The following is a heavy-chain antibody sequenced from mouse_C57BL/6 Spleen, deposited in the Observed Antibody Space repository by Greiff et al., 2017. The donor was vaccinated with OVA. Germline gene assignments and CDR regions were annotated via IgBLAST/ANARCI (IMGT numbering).Heavy chain of an antibody. CDR2: IYPGDGDT. J-gene: IGHJ4*01. V-gene: IGHV1-82*01. CDR3: AREGSSGYDAMDY. D-gene: IGHD3-2*02. Sequence: VQLQQSGPELVKPGASVKISCKASGYEFSSSWMNWVKQRPGKGLEWIGRIYPGDGDTNYNGKFKGKATLTADKSSSTAYIQLSSLTSEDSAVYFCAREGSSGYDAMDYWGQGTSVTVSS. CDR1: GYEFSSSW.